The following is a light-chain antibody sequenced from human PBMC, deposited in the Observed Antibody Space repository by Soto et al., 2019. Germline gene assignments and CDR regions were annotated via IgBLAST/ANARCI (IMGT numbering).Light chain of an antibody. J-gene: IGKJ2*01. CDR3: QQYNIWPYT. V-gene: IGKV3-15*01. CDR2: GTS. Sequence: DIVMTQSPATLSVSPGERATLSCRASQSVSSNLAWYQQKPDQAPRLLIYGTSTRATGIPARFSGSGSGTEFTLTISSLQSEDFAVYYCQQYNIWPYTFGPGARLEIK. CDR1: QSVSSN.